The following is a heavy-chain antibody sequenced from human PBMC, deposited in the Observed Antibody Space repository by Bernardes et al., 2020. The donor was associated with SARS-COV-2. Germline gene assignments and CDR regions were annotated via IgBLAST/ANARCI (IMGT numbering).Heavy chain of an antibody. Sequence: GGSLRLSCAASGFTFSSYGMHWVRQAPGKGLEWVAVIWYDGSNKYYADSVKGRFTISRDNSKNTLYLQMNSLRAEDTAVYYCARDFWSGYSPNYYYYGMDVWGQGTTVTVSS. D-gene: IGHD3-3*01. CDR2: IWYDGSNK. CDR3: ARDFWSGYSPNYYYYGMDV. J-gene: IGHJ6*02. CDR1: GFTFSSYG. V-gene: IGHV3-33*01.